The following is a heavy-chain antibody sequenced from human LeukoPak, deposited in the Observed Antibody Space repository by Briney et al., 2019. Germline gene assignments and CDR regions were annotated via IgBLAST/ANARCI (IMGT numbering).Heavy chain of an antibody. V-gene: IGHV3-33*08. Sequence: GGSLRLSCAASGFTFSTYTMNWVRQAPGKGLEWVAVIWYDGSNKYYADSVKGRFTISRDNSKNTLYLQMNSLRAEDTAVYYCASTSGWYEPIDYWGQGTLVTVSS. D-gene: IGHD6-19*01. CDR3: ASTSGWYEPIDY. J-gene: IGHJ4*02. CDR1: GFTFSTYT. CDR2: IWYDGSNK.